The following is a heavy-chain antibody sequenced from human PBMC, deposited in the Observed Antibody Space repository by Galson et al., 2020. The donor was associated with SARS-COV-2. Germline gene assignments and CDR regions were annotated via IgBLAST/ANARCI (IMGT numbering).Heavy chain of an antibody. D-gene: IGHD3-22*01. Sequence: GGSLRLSCAASGFTFSSYSMNWVRQAPGKGLEWVSSISSSSSYIYYADSVKGRFTISRDNAKNSLYLQMNSLRAEDTAVYYCARDPQNYYDSSGYPDYWGQGTLVTVSS. CDR2: ISSSSSYI. V-gene: IGHV3-21*01. CDR3: ARDPQNYYDSSGYPDY. CDR1: GFTFSSYS. J-gene: IGHJ4*02.